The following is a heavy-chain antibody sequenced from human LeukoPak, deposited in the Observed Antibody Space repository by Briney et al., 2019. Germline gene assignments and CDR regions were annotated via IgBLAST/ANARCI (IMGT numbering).Heavy chain of an antibody. V-gene: IGHV4-39*07. CDR3: ARTPRDGYNYQGSY. J-gene: IGHJ4*02. D-gene: IGHD5-24*01. CDR2: IYYSGTT. Sequence: PSETLSLTCTVSGASLSDSDFFWAWVRQPPGKGLEWIGNIYYSGTTYYNPSLKSRVSVSMDTSKNQFSLKLSSVTAADTAVYYCARTPRDGYNYQGSYWGQGTLVTVSS. CDR1: GASLSDSDFF.